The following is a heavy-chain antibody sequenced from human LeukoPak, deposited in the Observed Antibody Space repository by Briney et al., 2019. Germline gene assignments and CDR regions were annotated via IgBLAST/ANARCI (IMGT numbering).Heavy chain of an antibody. Sequence: SETLSLTCAVSGGSISSGGYSWSWIRQPPGKGLEWIGYIYHSGSTYYNPSLKSRVTISVDKSKNQFSLKLSSVTAADTAVYYCASWSGNSEASYYWGQGTLVTVSS. D-gene: IGHD4-23*01. J-gene: IGHJ4*02. CDR2: IYHSGST. V-gene: IGHV4-30-2*01. CDR3: ASWSGNSEASYY. CDR1: GGSISSGGYS.